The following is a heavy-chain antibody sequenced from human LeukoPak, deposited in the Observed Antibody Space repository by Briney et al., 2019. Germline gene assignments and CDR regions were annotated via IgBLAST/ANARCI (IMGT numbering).Heavy chain of an antibody. J-gene: IGHJ4*02. D-gene: IGHD3-22*01. CDR2: ISGSGGST. CDR1: GFTFSSYA. Sequence: GSLRLSCAASGFTFSSYAMSWVRQAPGKGLEWVSAISGSGGSTYYADSVKGRFTISRDNSKNTLYLQMNSLRAEDTAVYYCAKAFTMIVVVITSDFDYWGQGTLVTVSS. CDR3: AKAFTMIVVVITSDFDY. V-gene: IGHV3-23*01.